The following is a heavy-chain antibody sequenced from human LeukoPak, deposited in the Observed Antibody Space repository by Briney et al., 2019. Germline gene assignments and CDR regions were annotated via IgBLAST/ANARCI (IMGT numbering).Heavy chain of an antibody. V-gene: IGHV4-34*01. CDR1: GGSFSGYY. CDR2: INHSGST. D-gene: IGHD3-22*01. J-gene: IGHJ4*02. Sequence: RPSETLSLTCAVYGGSFSGYYWSWIRQPPGKGLEWIGEINHSGSTNYNPSLKSRVTISVDTSKNEFSLKLSSVTAADTAVYYCASTGGSGYYFGYWGQGTLVTVSS. CDR3: ASTGGSGYYFGY.